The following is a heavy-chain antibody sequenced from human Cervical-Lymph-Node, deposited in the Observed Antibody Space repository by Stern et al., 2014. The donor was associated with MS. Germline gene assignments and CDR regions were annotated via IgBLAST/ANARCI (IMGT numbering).Heavy chain of an antibody. D-gene: IGHD1-26*01. CDR1: GLTFSDYH. J-gene: IGHJ4*02. CDR3: ARGGRGTSYYWQY. CDR2: ISSSGSTT. V-gene: IGHV3-11*01. Sequence: VQLVESGGDLVKPGGTLRLSCAASGLTFSDYHITWIRQAPGKGPEWVSHISSSGSTTFYADSVKGRFTVSRDNAKNSVYLQMNSLTAEDTALYYCARGGRGTSYYWQYWGQGTLVTVSS.